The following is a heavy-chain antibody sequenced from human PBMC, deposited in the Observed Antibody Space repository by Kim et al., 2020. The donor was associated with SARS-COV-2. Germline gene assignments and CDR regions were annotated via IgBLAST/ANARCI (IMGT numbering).Heavy chain of an antibody. J-gene: IGHJ6*02. CDR3: AREGPSSGWDV. V-gene: IGHV1-69*04. CDR2: IIPILGIA. D-gene: IGHD3-10*01. Sequence: SVKVSCKASGGTFSSYAISWVRQAPGQGLEWMGRIIPILGIANYAQKFQGRVTITADKSTSTAYMELSSLRSEDTAVYYCAREGPSSGWDVWGQGTTVTVSS. CDR1: GGTFSSYA.